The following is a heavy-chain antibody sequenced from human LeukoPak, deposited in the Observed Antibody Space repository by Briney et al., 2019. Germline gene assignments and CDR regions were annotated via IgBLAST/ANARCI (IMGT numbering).Heavy chain of an antibody. J-gene: IGHJ6*02. Sequence: GGSLRLSCAVSGFRFSNYAMTWVRQAPGKGLEWVSVIYSGGSTYYADSVKGRFTISRDNSKNTLYLQMNSLRAEDTAVYYCAGSTSLRRQYYYYYYGMDVWGQGTTVTVSS. D-gene: IGHD2-2*01. V-gene: IGHV3-66*01. CDR1: GFRFSNYA. CDR2: IYSGGST. CDR3: AGSTSLRRQYYYYYYGMDV.